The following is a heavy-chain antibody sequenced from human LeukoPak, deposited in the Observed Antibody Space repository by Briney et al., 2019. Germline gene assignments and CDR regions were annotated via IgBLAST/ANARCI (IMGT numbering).Heavy chain of an antibody. D-gene: IGHD3-16*02. CDR1: GYTFTGYY. V-gene: IGHV1-18*04. CDR3: ARALDIRIYYFDY. CDR2: ISAYNGNT. Sequence: ASVKVSCKASGYTFTGYYMHWVRQAPGQGLEWMGWISAYNGNTNYAQKLQGRVTMTTDTSTSTAYMELRSLRSDDTAVYYCARALDIRIYYFDYWGQGTLVTVSS. J-gene: IGHJ4*02.